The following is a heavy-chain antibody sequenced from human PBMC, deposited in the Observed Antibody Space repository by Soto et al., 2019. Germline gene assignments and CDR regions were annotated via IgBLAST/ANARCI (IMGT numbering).Heavy chain of an antibody. V-gene: IGHV3-11*01. CDR2: ISGNGNTI. CDR3: AASAVVAAHY. Sequence: GGSLRLSCAASGFTFSEYYMGWIRQAPGKGLDWLSYISGNGNTIYYADSVKGRFTVSRDNAKNLLYLQMNSLRAEDTAVYYCAASAVVAAHYWGQGALVTVSS. CDR1: GFTFSEYY. J-gene: IGHJ4*02. D-gene: IGHD2-15*01.